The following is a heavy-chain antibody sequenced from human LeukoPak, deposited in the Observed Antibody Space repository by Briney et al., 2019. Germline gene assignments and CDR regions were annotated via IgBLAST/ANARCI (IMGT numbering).Heavy chain of an antibody. CDR1: GYTFTGYY. V-gene: IGHV1-2*02. D-gene: IGHD2-2*01. Sequence: GASVKVSCKASGYTFTGYYMHWVRQAPGQGLEWMGWINPNSGGTNYAQKFQGRVTMARDTSISTAYMELSRLRSDDTAVYYCARDDLGYCSGTSCSNWFDPWGQGTLVTVSS. CDR3: ARDDLGYCSGTSCSNWFDP. J-gene: IGHJ5*02. CDR2: INPNSGGT.